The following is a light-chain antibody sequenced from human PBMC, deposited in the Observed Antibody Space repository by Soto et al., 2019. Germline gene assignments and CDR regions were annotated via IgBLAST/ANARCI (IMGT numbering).Light chain of an antibody. CDR3: QQRSNWPPG. CDR2: DAS. V-gene: IGKV3-11*01. J-gene: IGKJ3*01. CDR1: QSVSSY. Sequence: IVLTQSPATLSLSPGERATLSCRASQSVSSYLAWYQQKPGQAPRLLIYDASNMATGIPARFSGSGSGTDFTLTISSLEPEDFAVYYCQQRSNWPPGFGPGTKVDIK.